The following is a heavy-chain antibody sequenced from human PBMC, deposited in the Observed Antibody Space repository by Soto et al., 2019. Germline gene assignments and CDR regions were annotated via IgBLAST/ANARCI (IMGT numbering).Heavy chain of an antibody. CDR3: AVDIVPAVRWFDP. CDR1: GGTFSSYA. D-gene: IGHD2-2*01. V-gene: IGHV1-69*06. CDR2: IIPIFGTA. J-gene: IGHJ5*02. Sequence: GASVKVSCKASGGTFSSYAISWVRQAPGQGLEWMGGIIPIFGTANYAQKFQGRVTITADKSTSTAYMELSSLRSEETAVYYCAVDIVPAVRWFDPWGQGTLVTVSS.